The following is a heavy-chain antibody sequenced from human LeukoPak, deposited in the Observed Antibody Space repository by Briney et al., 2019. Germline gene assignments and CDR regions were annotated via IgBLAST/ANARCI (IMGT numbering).Heavy chain of an antibody. D-gene: IGHD4-23*01. CDR1: GFTFSNYW. CDR3: AREARGNGGKDY. Sequence: PGGSLRLSCAASGFTFSNYWMSWVRQAPGKGLEWVSTIKQDGGKKYYVDSVKGRFTISRDNAKNSLYLQMNSLAVEDTAVYYCAREARGNGGKDYWGQGTLVTVSS. V-gene: IGHV3-7*05. CDR2: IKQDGGKK. J-gene: IGHJ4*02.